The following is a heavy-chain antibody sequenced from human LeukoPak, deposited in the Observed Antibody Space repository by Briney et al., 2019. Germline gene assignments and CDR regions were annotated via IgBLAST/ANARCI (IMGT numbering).Heavy chain of an antibody. CDR3: ASSFSTVDY. CDR1: GFTFSSYW. V-gene: IGHV3-74*01. Sequence: PGGSLRLSCAASGFTFSSYWMHWVRQAPGKGLVWVSRISSDGSNTGYADSVKGRFTISRDNAENTVYLQMNSLSAEDTAVYYCASSFSTVDYWGQGTLVTVSS. D-gene: IGHD3/OR15-3a*01. CDR2: ISSDGSNT. J-gene: IGHJ4*02.